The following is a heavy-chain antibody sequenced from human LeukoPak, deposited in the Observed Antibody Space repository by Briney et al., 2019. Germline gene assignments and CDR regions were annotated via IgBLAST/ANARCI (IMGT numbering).Heavy chain of an antibody. CDR1: GFSFSRVW. D-gene: IGHD3-9*01. CDR2: ISSSSSYI. V-gene: IGHV3-21*01. J-gene: IGHJ4*02. Sequence: GGSLRLSCAASGFSFSRVWMSWVRQAPGKGLEWVSSISSSSSYIYYADSVKGRFTISRDNAKNSLYLQMNSLRAEDTAVYYCASATISVSGGDFDYWGQGTLVTVSS. CDR3: ASATISVSGGDFDY.